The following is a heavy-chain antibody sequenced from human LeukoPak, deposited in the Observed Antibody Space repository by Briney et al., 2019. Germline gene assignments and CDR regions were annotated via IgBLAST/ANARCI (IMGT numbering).Heavy chain of an antibody. D-gene: IGHD6-13*01. Sequence: PGGSLRLSCAASGFTFSSYWMSWVRQAPGKGLEWVANIKQDGSEKYYVDSVKGRFTISRDNAKNSLYLQMNSLRAEDTAVYYCARGLRWYGTATGPDYWGQGTLVTVSS. CDR2: IKQDGSEK. V-gene: IGHV3-7*01. CDR1: GFTFSSYW. CDR3: ARGLRWYGTATGPDY. J-gene: IGHJ4*02.